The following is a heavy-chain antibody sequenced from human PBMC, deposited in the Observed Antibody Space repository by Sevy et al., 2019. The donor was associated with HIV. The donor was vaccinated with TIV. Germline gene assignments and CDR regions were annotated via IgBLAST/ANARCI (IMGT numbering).Heavy chain of an antibody. CDR2: ISNSGTTI. D-gene: IGHD4-17*01. V-gene: IGHV3-48*03. CDR1: GFSFSSYE. J-gene: IGHJ4*02. Sequence: GGSLRLSCAASGFSFSSYEMNWVRQAPGKGLEWVSYISNSGTTISYSDSVRGRFTISRDNARNLLYLQMNSLRAEDTVVYYCARDLPPSATTVAHFDCWGQGTLVTVSS. CDR3: ARDLPPSATTVAHFDC.